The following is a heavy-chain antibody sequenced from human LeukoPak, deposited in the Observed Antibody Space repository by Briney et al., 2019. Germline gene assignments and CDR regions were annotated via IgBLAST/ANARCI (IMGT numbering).Heavy chain of an antibody. Sequence: ASVKVSCKASGYTFTGYYMHWVRQAPGQGLEWMGWINPNSGGTNYAQTFQGRVTMTRDTSISTAYMELSRLTSDATAVYYCARPPKYYYGSGARSWFDPWGQGTLVTVSS. J-gene: IGHJ5*02. V-gene: IGHV1-2*02. D-gene: IGHD3-10*01. CDR2: INPNSGGT. CDR1: GYTFTGYY. CDR3: ARPPKYYYGSGARSWFDP.